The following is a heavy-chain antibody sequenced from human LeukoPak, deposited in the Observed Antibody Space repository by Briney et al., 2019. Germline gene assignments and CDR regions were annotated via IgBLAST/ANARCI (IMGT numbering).Heavy chain of an antibody. CDR2: IYTSGST. CDR3: AREGGSGWYFGHVTYYYYYMDV. V-gene: IGHV4-61*02. J-gene: IGHJ6*03. Sequence: SQTLSLTCTVSGGSISSGSYYWSWIRQPAGKGLEWIGRIYTSGSTNYNPSLESRVTISVDTSKNQFSLKLSSVTAADTAVYYCAREGGSGWYFGHVTYYYYYMDVWGKGTTVTISS. D-gene: IGHD6-19*01. CDR1: GGSISSGSYY.